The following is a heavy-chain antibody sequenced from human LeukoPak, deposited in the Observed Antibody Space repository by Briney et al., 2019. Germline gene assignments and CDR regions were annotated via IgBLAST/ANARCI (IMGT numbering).Heavy chain of an antibody. CDR2: IVVGSGNT. Sequence: ASVKVSCKASGFTFTSSAMQWVRQARGQRLEWIGRIVVGSGNTNYAQKFQERVTITRDMSTSTAYMELSSLRSEDTAVYYCARMAAAIDCWGQGTLVTVSS. CDR1: GFTFTSSA. V-gene: IGHV1-58*02. D-gene: IGHD6-13*01. J-gene: IGHJ4*02. CDR3: ARMAAAIDC.